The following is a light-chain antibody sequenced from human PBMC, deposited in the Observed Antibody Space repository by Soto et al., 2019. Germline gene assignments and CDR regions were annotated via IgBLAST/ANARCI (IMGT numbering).Light chain of an antibody. CDR2: DAS. Sequence: DIQMTQSPSTLSASVGDRVTITCRASQFFSNWLAWYQQKPGKAPKLLIYDASSLESGVPSRFSGSRSGTEFTLTISSLQPDDFATYYCQQYNTNSRTFGQGTKVEIK. CDR3: QQYNTNSRT. V-gene: IGKV1-5*01. J-gene: IGKJ1*01. CDR1: QFFSNW.